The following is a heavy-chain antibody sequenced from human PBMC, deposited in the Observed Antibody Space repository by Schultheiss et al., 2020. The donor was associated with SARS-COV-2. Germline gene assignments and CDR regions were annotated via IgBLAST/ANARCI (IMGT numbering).Heavy chain of an antibody. CDR1: GFTFSSYA. CDR2: ISYDGSNK. J-gene: IGHJ4*02. V-gene: IGHV3-30*01. Sequence: GESLKISCAASGFTFSSYAMHWVRQAPGKGLEWVAVISYDGSNKYYADSGRGRFTISRDNSENTLYLQMNSLRAEDTAVYYCARGLNYYGSGSYSLIDYWGQGTLVTVSS. D-gene: IGHD3-10*01. CDR3: ARGLNYYGSGSYSLIDY.